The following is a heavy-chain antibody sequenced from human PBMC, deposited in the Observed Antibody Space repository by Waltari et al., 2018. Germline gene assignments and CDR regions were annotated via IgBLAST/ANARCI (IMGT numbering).Heavy chain of an antibody. J-gene: IGHJ5*02. CDR3: ASWYSSIGWFDP. V-gene: IGHV4-39*01. CDR2: IYYSGST. D-gene: IGHD6-19*01. Sequence: QLQLQVSAPGLVKPSETLSLTCTVSGGSISSHSYYWGRFRQPPGKGLEWIGSIYYSGSTYYNPSLKSRVTISVDTSKNQFSLKLSSVTAADTAVYYCASWYSSIGWFDPWGQGTLVTVSS. CDR1: GGSISSHSYY.